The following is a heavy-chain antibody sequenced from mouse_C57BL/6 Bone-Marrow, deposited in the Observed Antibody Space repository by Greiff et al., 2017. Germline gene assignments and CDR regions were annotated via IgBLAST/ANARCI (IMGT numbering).Heavy chain of an antibody. Sequence: VQLQQSGAELVKPGASVKISCKASGYAFSSYWTNWVKQRPGKGLEWIGQIYPGDGDTNYNGKFKGKATLTADKSSSTAYMQLSSLTSEDSAVYFCARSSSGSLYFDYWGQGTTLTVSS. J-gene: IGHJ2*01. V-gene: IGHV1-80*01. CDR2: IYPGDGDT. CDR3: ARSSSGSLYFDY. CDR1: GYAFSSYW. D-gene: IGHD3-2*02.